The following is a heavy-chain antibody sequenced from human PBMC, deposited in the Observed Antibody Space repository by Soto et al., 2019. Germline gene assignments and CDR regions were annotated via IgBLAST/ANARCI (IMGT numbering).Heavy chain of an antibody. CDR2: ITRDGSNK. Sequence: QVQLVESGGGVVQPGRSLRLSCAASGFTFSAYGMHWVRQAPGKGLEWVAIITRDGSNKFYADSVKGRFTISRDNSKNTXXMQRKCLRAEDTAVYYCAREPWIRQSTGWFYDLDYWGQGTLVTVSP. CDR3: AREPWIRQSTGWFYDLDY. CDR1: GFTFSAYG. D-gene: IGHD6-19*01. J-gene: IGHJ4*02. V-gene: IGHV3-30*03.